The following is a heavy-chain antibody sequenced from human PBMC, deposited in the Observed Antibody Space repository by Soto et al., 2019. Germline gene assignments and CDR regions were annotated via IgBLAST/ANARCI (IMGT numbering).Heavy chain of an antibody. V-gene: IGHV3-23*01. CDR2: ISGSGGST. Sequence: GGSLRLSCAASGFTFSSYAMSWVRQAPGKGLEWVSAISGSGGSTYYADSVKGRFTISRDNSKNTLYLQMNSLRAEDTAVYYCAKDNRYSNYVSFPTATFDPWGQGTLVTVSS. D-gene: IGHD4-4*01. CDR3: AKDNRYSNYVSFPTATFDP. J-gene: IGHJ5*02. CDR1: GFTFSSYA.